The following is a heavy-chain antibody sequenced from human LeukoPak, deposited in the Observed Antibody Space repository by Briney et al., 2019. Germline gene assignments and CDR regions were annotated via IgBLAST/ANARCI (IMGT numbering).Heavy chain of an antibody. CDR1: GYTFTTYS. CDR2: INLSGGST. J-gene: IGHJ6*02. V-gene: IGHV1-46*01. CDR3: VRHNHMDV. Sequence: ASVKVSCKASGYTFTTYSMHWVRQAPGQGLEWMAIINLSGGSTDYTQKFRGRVTMTRDTSTSTVYMELSSLRSEDTAVYYCVRHNHMDVWGQGTTVTVSS.